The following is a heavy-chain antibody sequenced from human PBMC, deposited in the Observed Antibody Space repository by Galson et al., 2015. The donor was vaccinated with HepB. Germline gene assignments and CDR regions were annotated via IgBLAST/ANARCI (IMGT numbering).Heavy chain of an antibody. CDR2: INWNGGST. D-gene: IGHD3-16*02. J-gene: IGHJ4*02. V-gene: IGHV3-20*04. CDR1: GFTFDDYG. CDR3: ARDLYDYVWGSYRYTPRLPGY. Sequence: SLRLSCAASGFTFDDYGMSWVRQAPGKGLEWVSGINWNGGSTGYADSVKGRFTISRDNAKNSLYLQMNSLRAEDTALYYCARDLYDYVWGSYRYTPRLPGYWGQGTLVTVSS.